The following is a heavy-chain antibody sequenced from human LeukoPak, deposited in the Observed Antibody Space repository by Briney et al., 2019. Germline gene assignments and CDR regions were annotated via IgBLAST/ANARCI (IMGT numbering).Heavy chain of an antibody. J-gene: IGHJ6*04. Sequence: ASVKVSCKDSGYTFTANYMHWVRQAPGQGLEWMGWISPKSGGTNYAQKFQGRVTMTRDTSISTAYMELTGLKSDDTAVCYCARAEGVVRPRYMDVWGKGTTVTVSS. CDR1: GYTFTANY. CDR2: ISPKSGGT. CDR3: ARAEGVVRPRYMDV. V-gene: IGHV1-2*02. D-gene: IGHD4-23*01.